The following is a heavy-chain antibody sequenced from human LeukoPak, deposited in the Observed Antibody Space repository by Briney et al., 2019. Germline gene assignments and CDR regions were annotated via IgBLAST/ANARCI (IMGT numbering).Heavy chain of an antibody. CDR2: IYYSGTT. J-gene: IGHJ4*02. Sequence: SQTLSLTCNVSGGSISSGDYFWSWIRQPPGKGLEWIGCIYYSGTTYYNPSLKSRVTMSVDTSKNQFSLKLSSVTAADTAVYYCARDCSGASCYDYWGQGTLVTVSS. CDR3: ARDCSGASCYDY. V-gene: IGHV4-30-4*01. CDR1: GGSISSGDYF. D-gene: IGHD2-15*01.